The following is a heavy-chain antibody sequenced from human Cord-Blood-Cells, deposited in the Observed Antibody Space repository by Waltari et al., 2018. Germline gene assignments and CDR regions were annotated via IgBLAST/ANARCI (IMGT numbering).Heavy chain of an antibody. CDR1: GYTFSSYA. CDR3: AKDWNRIAARPGYYVDY. D-gene: IGHD6-6*01. CDR2: ISGSGGST. J-gene: IGHJ4*02. V-gene: IGHV3-23*01. Sequence: EVHLLESGGGLVQPWGALRLPCAASGYTFSSYAMSWVRQAQGQGLEWVSAISGSGGSTYYADSVKGRFTISRDNSKNTLYLQMNSLRAEDTAVYYCAKDWNRIAARPGYYVDYWGQGTLVTVSS.